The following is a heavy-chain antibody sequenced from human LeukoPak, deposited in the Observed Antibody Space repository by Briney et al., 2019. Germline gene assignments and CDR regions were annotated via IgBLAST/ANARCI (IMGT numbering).Heavy chain of an antibody. Sequence: ASVKVSCKASGYTFTSYGISWVRQAPGQGLEWMGWISAYNGNTNYAQKLQGRVTMTTDTSTSTAYMELRSLRSDDTAVYYCAKAVAAAGIVAYFDYWGQGTLVTVSS. CDR3: AKAVAAAGIVAYFDY. CDR1: GYTFTSYG. D-gene: IGHD6-13*01. V-gene: IGHV1-18*01. CDR2: ISAYNGNT. J-gene: IGHJ4*02.